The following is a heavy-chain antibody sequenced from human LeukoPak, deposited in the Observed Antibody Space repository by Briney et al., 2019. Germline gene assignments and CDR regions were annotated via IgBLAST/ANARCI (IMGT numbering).Heavy chain of an antibody. J-gene: IGHJ4*02. Sequence: PGGSLRLSCAAAGFTFSSYGMHWVRQAPGKGLKWVAVIWYGRSNKYCADSVKGRFTISTNNSKNTLYLQMNSLRAEDTAVYYCARKDKSNCDILTGCDYWGQGTLVTVSS. CDR1: GFTFSSYG. CDR3: ARKDKSNCDILTGCDY. D-gene: IGHD3-9*01. V-gene: IGHV3-33*01. CDR2: IWYGRSNK.